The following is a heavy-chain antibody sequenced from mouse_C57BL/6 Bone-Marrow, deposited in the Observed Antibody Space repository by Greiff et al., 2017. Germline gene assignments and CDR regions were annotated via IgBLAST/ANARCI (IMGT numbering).Heavy chain of an antibody. D-gene: IGHD4-1*01. J-gene: IGHJ3*01. CDR1: GFTFSSYG. CDR2: ISSGGSYP. Sequence: EVNVVESGGDLVKPGGSLTLSCAASGFTFSSYGLSWVRPTPDKRLEWVATISSGGSYPYYPDSVKGRFTISSDNAKNTLYLQMSSLKAEDTAMYYCARHMGAYWGQGTLVTVSA. CDR3: ARHMGAY. V-gene: IGHV5-6*01.